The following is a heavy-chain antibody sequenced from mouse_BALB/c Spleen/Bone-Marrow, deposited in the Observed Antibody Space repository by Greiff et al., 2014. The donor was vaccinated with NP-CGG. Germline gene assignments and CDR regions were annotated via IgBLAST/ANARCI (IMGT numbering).Heavy chain of an antibody. Sequence: EVMLVESGGGLVKSGGSLKLSCAASGFTFSNYGMSWVRQTPEKRLEWVATISGGGSYTFYSDSVKGRFTISRDNAKNNLYLQLSSLRSEDTALYYCARHADYDKTEVSLVYWGQGTLVTVSA. CDR2: ISGGGSYT. CDR3: ARHADYDKTEVSLVY. D-gene: IGHD2-4*01. V-gene: IGHV5-9-2*01. CDR1: GFTFSNYG. J-gene: IGHJ3*01.